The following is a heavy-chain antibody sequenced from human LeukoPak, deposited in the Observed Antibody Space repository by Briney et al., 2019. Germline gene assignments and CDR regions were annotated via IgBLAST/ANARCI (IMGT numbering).Heavy chain of an antibody. Sequence: PGGSLRLSCAASGFTFSSYWMSWVRQAPGKGLEWVANIKQDGSEKYYVDSVKGRFTISRDNAKNTLYLQMNSLRAEDTAVYYCAKRGDEVGAAFDYWGQGTLVTVSS. CDR3: AKRGDEVGAAFDY. V-gene: IGHV3-7*01. CDR1: GFTFSSYW. J-gene: IGHJ4*02. CDR2: IKQDGSEK. D-gene: IGHD1-26*01.